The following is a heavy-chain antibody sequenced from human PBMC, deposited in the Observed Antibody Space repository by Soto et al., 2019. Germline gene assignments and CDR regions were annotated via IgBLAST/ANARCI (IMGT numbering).Heavy chain of an antibody. D-gene: IGHD3-3*01. CDR1: GFTFSSYS. CDR2: ISSSSSYI. CDR3: ARDTYSGWSGYYRYGMDV. J-gene: IGHJ6*02. V-gene: IGHV3-21*01. Sequence: PVGSLRLSCAASGFTFSSYSMNWVRQAPGKGLEWVSSISSSSSYIYYADSVKGRFTISRDDAKNSLYLQMNSLRAEDTAVYYCARDTYSGWSGYYRYGMDVWGQGTTVTVSS.